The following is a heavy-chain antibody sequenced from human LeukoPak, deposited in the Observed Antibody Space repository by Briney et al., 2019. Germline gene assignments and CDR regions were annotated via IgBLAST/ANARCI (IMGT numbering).Heavy chain of an antibody. CDR1: GFTFSSYT. Sequence: GGSLRLSCAASGFTFSSYTMNWVRQAPGKGLEWVAFIRYDGSNKYYADSVKGRFTISRDNSKNTLYLQMNSLRAEDTAVYYCARGGDYDFWSGYYQFDYWGQGTLVTVSS. V-gene: IGHV3-30*02. D-gene: IGHD3-3*01. CDR2: IRYDGSNK. CDR3: ARGGDYDFWSGYYQFDY. J-gene: IGHJ4*02.